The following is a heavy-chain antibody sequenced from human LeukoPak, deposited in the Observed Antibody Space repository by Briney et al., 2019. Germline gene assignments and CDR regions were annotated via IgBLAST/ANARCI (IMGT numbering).Heavy chain of an antibody. V-gene: IGHV3-23*01. J-gene: IGHJ3*02. D-gene: IGHD2-15*01. CDR2: ISGSGGST. CDR1: GFTFSSYA. CDR3: ARDISSSTRAFDI. Sequence: GGSLRLSGAASGFTFSSYAMSWVRQAPGKGLEWVSAISGSGGSTYYADSVKGRFTIFRDTAKNSLFLQMNNLRGEDTAVYHCARDISSSTRAFDIWGQGTMVTVS.